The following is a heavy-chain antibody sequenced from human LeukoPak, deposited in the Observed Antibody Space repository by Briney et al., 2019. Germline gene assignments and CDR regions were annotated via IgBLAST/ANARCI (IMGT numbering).Heavy chain of an antibody. CDR1: GFTFSSYA. J-gene: IGHJ4*02. D-gene: IGHD3/OR15-3a*01. CDR3: ANRCRTDVGSYYFDS. V-gene: IGHV3-23*03. Sequence: GGSLRLSCAASGFTFSSYAMSWIRQAPGKGLQWVSLIKTDSSGTYYADSVRGRFIVSRDNSNNMLYLQMNRLTADDTAIYYCANRCRTDVGSYYFDSSGPRTLVTVSS. CDR2: IKTDSSGT.